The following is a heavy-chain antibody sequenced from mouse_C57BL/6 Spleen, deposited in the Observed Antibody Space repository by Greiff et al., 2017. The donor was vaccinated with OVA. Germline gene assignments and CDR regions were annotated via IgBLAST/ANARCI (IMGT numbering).Heavy chain of an antibody. D-gene: IGHD5-1*01. CDR3: ARAYLDWFAY. J-gene: IGHJ3*01. CDR1: GYSITSGYY. V-gene: IGHV3-6*01. CDR2: ISYDGSN. Sequence: DVQLQESGPGLVKPSQSLSLTCSVTGYSITSGYYWNWIRQFPGNKLEWMGYISYDGSNNYNPSLKNRISITRDTSKNQFFLKLNSVTTEDTATYYCARAYLDWFAYWGQGTLVTVSA.